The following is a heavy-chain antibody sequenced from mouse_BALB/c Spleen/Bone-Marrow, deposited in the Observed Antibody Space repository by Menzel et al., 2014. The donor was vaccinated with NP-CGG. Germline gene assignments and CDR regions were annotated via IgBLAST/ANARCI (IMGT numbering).Heavy chain of an antibody. V-gene: IGHV5-17*02. CDR2: ISSGSSTL. J-gene: IGHJ2*01. Sequence: EVHLVESGGGLVQPGGSRQLSCAASGFTFSSFGMNWVRQAPEKGLEWVAYISSGSSTLYYADTVMGRFTISRDNPKNTLCLQMTSLRSEDTAMYYCARSGSSSGYFDYWGQGTTLTVSS. CDR1: GFTFSSFG. D-gene: IGHD1-1*01. CDR3: ARSGSSSGYFDY.